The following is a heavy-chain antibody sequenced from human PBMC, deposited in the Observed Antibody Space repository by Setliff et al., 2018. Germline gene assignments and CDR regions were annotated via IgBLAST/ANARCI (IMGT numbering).Heavy chain of an antibody. D-gene: IGHD2-21*02. CDR1: GFTFSSYA. CDR2: IWYDGSYT. V-gene: IGHV3-33*01. CDR3: ARLVVTISCYMDV. Sequence: GGSLRLSCAASGFTFSSYAMHWVRQAPGKGLDWVAYIWYDGSYTYYTGSVKGRFTISRDNSKNTLYLQMNSLSAEDTAVYFCARLVVTISCYMDVWGRGTTVTVSS. J-gene: IGHJ6*04.